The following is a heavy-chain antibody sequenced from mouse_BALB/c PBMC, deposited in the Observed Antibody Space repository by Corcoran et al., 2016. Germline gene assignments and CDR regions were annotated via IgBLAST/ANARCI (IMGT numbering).Heavy chain of an antibody. CDR2: ILPGSGST. CDR1: GYTFSSYW. CDR3: ARKADDYDGGYYAMDY. Sequence: QVQLQQSVAELMKPGASVKISCKATGYTFSSYWIEWVKQRPGHGLEWIGEILPGSGSTNYNEKFKGKATFTADTSSNTAYMQLSSLTSEDSAVYYCARKADDYDGGYYAMDYWGQGTSVTVSS. V-gene: IGHV1-9*01. J-gene: IGHJ4*01. D-gene: IGHD2-4*01.